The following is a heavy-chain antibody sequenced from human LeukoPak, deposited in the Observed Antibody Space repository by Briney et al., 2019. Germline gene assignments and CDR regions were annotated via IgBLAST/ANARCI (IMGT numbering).Heavy chain of an antibody. J-gene: IGHJ6*03. CDR1: GYTFTSYA. V-gene: IGHV7-4-1*02. Sequence: ASVKVSCKASGYTFTSYAMNWVRQAPGQGLEWMGWINTNTGNPTYAQGFTGRFVFSLDTSVSTAYLQISSLKAEDTAVYYCARDPHSSSWYYYYYYYMDVWGKGTTVTVSS. CDR2: INTNTGNP. D-gene: IGHD6-13*01. CDR3: ARDPHSSSWYYYYYYYMDV.